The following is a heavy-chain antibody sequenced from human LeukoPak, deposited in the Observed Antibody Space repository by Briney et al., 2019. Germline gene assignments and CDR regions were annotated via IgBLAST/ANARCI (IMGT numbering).Heavy chain of an antibody. CDR2: IKQDGSEK. D-gene: IGHD3-3*01. J-gene: IGHJ4*02. Sequence: PGGSLRLSCAASGFTFSSYWMSWVRQAPGKGLEWVANIKQDGSEKYYVDSVKGRFTISRDNAKNSLYLQMNSLRAEDTAVYYCARVSRSGYYTGRCDYWGLGTLVTVSS. CDR1: GFTFSSYW. V-gene: IGHV3-7*01. CDR3: ARVSRSGYYTGRCDY.